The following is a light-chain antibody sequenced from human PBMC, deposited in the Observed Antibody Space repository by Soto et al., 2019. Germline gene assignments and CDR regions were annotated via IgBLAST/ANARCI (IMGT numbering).Light chain of an antibody. CDR3: QQRSYWPS. CDR1: QSVSSY. Sequence: EIVLTQSPATLSLSPGERATLSCRASQSVSSYLAWYQQKPGQAPRLLIYDASNRATGIPARFSGSGSGTDFTITISSLEPEDFAVYYCQQRSYWPSFGGGTKVEIK. J-gene: IGKJ4*01. V-gene: IGKV3-11*01. CDR2: DAS.